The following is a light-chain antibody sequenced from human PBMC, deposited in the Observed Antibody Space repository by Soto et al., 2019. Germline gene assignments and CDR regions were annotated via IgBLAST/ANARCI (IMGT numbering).Light chain of an antibody. CDR2: EVS. CDR3: SSYAGSNNLRYV. J-gene: IGLJ1*01. V-gene: IGLV2-8*01. CDR1: SSDVGGYNY. Sequence: QSVLTQPPSASGSPGRSVTISCTGTSSDVGGYNYVSWYQQHPGKARKLMIYEVSKRPSGVPDRFSGSKSGNTASLTVSGLQAEDEADYYCSSYAGSNNLRYVFGTGTKVTVL.